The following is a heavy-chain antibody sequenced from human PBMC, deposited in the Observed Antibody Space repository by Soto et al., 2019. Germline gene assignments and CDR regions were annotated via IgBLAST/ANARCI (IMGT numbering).Heavy chain of an antibody. Sequence: ASVKVSCKASGYTFTGYYMHWVRQAPGQGLEWMGWINPNSGGTNYAQKFQGRVTMTRDTSISTAYMELSRLRSDDTAVYYCAREAAGAGYYYYYGMDVWGQGTTVTV. D-gene: IGHD6-13*01. CDR2: INPNSGGT. CDR1: GYTFTGYY. V-gene: IGHV1-2*02. J-gene: IGHJ6*02. CDR3: AREAAGAGYYYYYGMDV.